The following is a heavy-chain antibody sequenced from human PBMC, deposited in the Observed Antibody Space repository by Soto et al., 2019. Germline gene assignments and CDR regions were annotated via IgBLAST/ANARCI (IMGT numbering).Heavy chain of an antibody. V-gene: IGHV4-59*08. J-gene: IGHJ4*02. CDR3: ARRYGGGFDY. CDR2: IYSSGST. Sequence: QVQLLESGPGLVKPSETLSLTCTVSGGSISSYYWSWIRQPPGKGLEWIGYIYSSGSTNYNPSLKSRVTISVDTSKNPFSRKLSSVTAADTAVYYCARRYGGGFDYWGQGTLVTVSS. D-gene: IGHD3-10*01. CDR1: GGSISSYY.